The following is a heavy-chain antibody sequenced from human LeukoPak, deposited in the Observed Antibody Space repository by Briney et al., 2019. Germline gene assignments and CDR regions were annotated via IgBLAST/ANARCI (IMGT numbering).Heavy chain of an antibody. CDR2: INPDSGGT. Sequence: ASVKVSCKASGYTFTGYYMHWVRQAPGQGLEWMGWINPDSGGTNYAQKFQGRVTMTRDTSISTAYMELSRLRSDDTAVYYCARVPIYYGSGSYLTYWGQGTLVTVSS. D-gene: IGHD3-10*01. V-gene: IGHV1-2*02. CDR1: GYTFTGYY. J-gene: IGHJ4*02. CDR3: ARVPIYYGSGSYLTY.